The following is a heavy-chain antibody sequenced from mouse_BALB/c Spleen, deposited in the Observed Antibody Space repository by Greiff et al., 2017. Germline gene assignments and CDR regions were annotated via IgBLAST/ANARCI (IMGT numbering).Heavy chain of an antibody. D-gene: IGHD1-1*01. Sequence: DVMLVESGGGLVQPGGSLRLSCATSGFTFTDYYMSWVRQPPGKALEWLGFIRNKANGYTTEYSASVKGRFTISRDNSQSILYLQMNTLRAEDSATYYCARDALYAGSSYWFAYWGQGTLVTVSA. CDR1: GFTFTDYY. J-gene: IGHJ3*01. CDR3: ARDALYAGSSYWFAY. V-gene: IGHV7-3*02. CDR2: IRNKANGYTT.